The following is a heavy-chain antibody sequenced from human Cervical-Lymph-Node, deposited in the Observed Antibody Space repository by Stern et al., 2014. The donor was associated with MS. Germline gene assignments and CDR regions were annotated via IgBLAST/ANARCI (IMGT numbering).Heavy chain of an antibody. V-gene: IGHV1-2*06. J-gene: IGHJ4*02. CDR2: INPNNGDT. D-gene: IGHD5-12*01. CDR3: VRDLLDIVNLDS. CDR1: GYSFTGYF. Sequence: QVQLVQSAAEVKKPGASVKVSCKASGYSFTGYFLHWVRQAPGQGLEWMGRINPNNGDTNYAQNFWGRVTVTRDTSISTVFMELSSLRSDDTAVYYCVRDLLDIVNLDSWGQGTLVTVSS.